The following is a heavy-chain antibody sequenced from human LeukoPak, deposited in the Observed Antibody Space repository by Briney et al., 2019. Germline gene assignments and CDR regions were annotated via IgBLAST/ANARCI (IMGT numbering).Heavy chain of an antibody. V-gene: IGHV4-59*01. CDR1: GGSISSYY. J-gene: IGHJ1*01. CDR3: ATGVVVVPAAMGPYFQH. CDR2: IYYSGST. Sequence: SETLSLTCTVSGGSISSYYWSWIRQPPGKGLEWIGYIYYSGSTNYNPSLKSRVTISVDTSKNQFSLKLSSVTAADTAVYYCATGVVVVPAAMGPYFQHWGQGTLVTVSS. D-gene: IGHD2-2*01.